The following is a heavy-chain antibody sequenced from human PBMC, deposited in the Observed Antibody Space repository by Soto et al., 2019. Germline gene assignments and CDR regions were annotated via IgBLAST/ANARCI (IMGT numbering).Heavy chain of an antibody. CDR1: GYTFTSYG. CDR2: ISAYNGNT. J-gene: IGHJ6*02. D-gene: IGHD3-3*01. CDR3: ARDYDFWSGSPYYYYGMDV. V-gene: IGHV1-18*04. Sequence: GASVKVSCKASGYTFTSYGISWVRQAPGQGREWMGWISAYNGNTNYAQKLQGRVTMTTDTSTSTAYMELRSLRSDDTAVYYCARDYDFWSGSPYYYYGMDVWGQGTTVTVSS.